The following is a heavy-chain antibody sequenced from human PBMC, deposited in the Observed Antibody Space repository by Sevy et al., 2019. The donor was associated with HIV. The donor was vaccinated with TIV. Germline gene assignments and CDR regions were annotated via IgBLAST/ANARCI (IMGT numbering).Heavy chain of an antibody. Sequence: GGSLRLSCAASGFTFSTYGMHWVRRAPGKGLEWVADSSYDGREKDYGNSVKGRFTISRDNSKNTLYLQMNSLRDEDTAVYYCAKVGPHCSGGTCYHPLFDYCGQGTLVTVSS. CDR2: SSYDGREK. V-gene: IGHV3-30*18. J-gene: IGHJ4*02. CDR1: GFTFSTYG. CDR3: AKVGPHCSGGTCYHPLFDY. D-gene: IGHD2-15*01.